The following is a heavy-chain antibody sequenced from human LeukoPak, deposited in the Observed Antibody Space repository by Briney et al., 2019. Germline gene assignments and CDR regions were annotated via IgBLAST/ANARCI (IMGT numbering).Heavy chain of an antibody. CDR3: ASHKSFTFDV. CDR1: GFQFNTYW. V-gene: IGHV3-7*05. J-gene: IGHJ3*01. CDR2: IKEDGSET. Sequence: PGGSLRLSCAGSGFQFNTYWISWIRQAPGKGLQWLGNIKEDGSETYYVGSLKGRLTISRDNAKNSLYLQMDSLRAEDTAVYYCASHKSFTFDVWGQGTMVTVSS.